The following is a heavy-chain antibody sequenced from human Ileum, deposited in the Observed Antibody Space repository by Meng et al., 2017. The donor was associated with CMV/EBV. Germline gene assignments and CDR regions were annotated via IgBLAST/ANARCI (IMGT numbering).Heavy chain of an antibody. J-gene: IGHJ4*02. CDR1: GFTFSVYA. CDR2: ISGSGIST. D-gene: IGHD4-23*01. V-gene: IGHV3-23*01. CDR3: AKALTTVVTLDY. Sequence: CDASGFTFSVYALNWVRQAPGKGLEWVAGISGSGISTYYADSVKGRLTISRDNSKNTVYLQMNSLRVDDTAVYYCAKALTTVVTLDYWGQGTLVTVSS.